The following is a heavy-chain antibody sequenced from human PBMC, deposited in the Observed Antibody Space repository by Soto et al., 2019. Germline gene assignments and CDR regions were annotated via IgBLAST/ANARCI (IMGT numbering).Heavy chain of an antibody. Sequence: LRLSCAASGFTFRTYGMNWVRRAPGGGLEWVASISSSGSFIYYADSVKGRFTISRDDAEKSLYLQMNSLRAEDTALYYCAREPEGIAAGLDYWGQGTLVTVSS. V-gene: IGHV3-21*01. J-gene: IGHJ4*02. CDR3: AREPEGIAAGLDY. CDR2: ISSSGSFI. CDR1: GFTFRTYG. D-gene: IGHD6-13*01.